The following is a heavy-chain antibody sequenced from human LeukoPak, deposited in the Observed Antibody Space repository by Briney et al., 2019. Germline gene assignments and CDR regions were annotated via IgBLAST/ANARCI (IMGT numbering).Heavy chain of an antibody. J-gene: IGHJ3*02. D-gene: IGHD4-23*01. Sequence: SETLSLTCTVSGGSISSYYWSWIRQPPGKGLEWIGYVFYSGSTNYNPSLTSRVTISVDSSKNQFSLKLSSVTAADTAVYYCARVGAGGPQRALDIWGQGTMVTVSS. V-gene: IGHV4-59*01. CDR3: ARVGAGGPQRALDI. CDR2: VFYSGST. CDR1: GGSISSYY.